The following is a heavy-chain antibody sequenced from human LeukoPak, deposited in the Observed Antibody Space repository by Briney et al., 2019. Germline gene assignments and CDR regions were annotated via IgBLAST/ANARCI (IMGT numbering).Heavy chain of an antibody. Sequence: ASVKVSCKASGYTFSNFGISWVRQAPGQGLEWMGWISGYNDDTHYAQKFQGRVTMTTDTSTNTAYMDLRRLRSDDTAMYYCAKDFYNSGGRWYDCFDIWGQGTMVTVSS. CDR1: GYTFSNFG. J-gene: IGHJ3*02. V-gene: IGHV1-18*01. CDR3: AKDFYNSGGRWYDCFDI. D-gene: IGHD2-15*01. CDR2: ISGYNDDT.